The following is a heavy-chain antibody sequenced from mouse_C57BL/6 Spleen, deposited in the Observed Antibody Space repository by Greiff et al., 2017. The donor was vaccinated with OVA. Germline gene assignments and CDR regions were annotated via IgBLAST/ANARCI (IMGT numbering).Heavy chain of an antibody. Sequence: QVQLKQSGAELVRPGASVTLSCKASGYTFTDYEMHWVKQTPVHGLEWIGAIDPETGGTTYNQKFKGKAILTADKSSSTAYMELRSLTSEDSAVYYCTSYDGYYFAYWGQGTLVTVSA. CDR1: GYTFTDYE. D-gene: IGHD2-3*01. CDR3: TSYDGYYFAY. J-gene: IGHJ3*01. CDR2: IDPETGGT. V-gene: IGHV1-15*01.